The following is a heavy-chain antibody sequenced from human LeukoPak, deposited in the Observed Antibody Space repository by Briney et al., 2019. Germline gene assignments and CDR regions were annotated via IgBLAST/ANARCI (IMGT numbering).Heavy chain of an antibody. J-gene: IGHJ4*02. CDR1: GGSISRSTYY. CDR3: ARAGYSYGIISYFDS. V-gene: IGHV4-39*01. D-gene: IGHD5-18*01. CDR2: IFHSGST. Sequence: SETLSLTCTVSGGSISRSTYYWGWIRQPPGKGLEWIGSIFHSGSTYYNPSLKSRVTVSVDTSKNQFSLKLSSVTAADTAVYYCARAGYSYGIISYFDSWGQGTLVTVSS.